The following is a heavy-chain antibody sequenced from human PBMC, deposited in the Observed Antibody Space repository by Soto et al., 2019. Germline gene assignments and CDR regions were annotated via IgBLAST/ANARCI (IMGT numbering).Heavy chain of an antibody. CDR3: FKDGHWLTTSLSGNWFLP. J-gene: IGHJ5*02. CDR1: GFTFSTYW. CDR2: INSDASHT. D-gene: IGHD2-2*01. Sequence: EVQLVESGGGLVQPGGSLRLSCAASGFTFSTYWMHWIRQVPGKGLEWVSRINSDASHTYYADAVKGRFTISRDNAKNNQDLEINSLRAENTAVYYSFKDGHWLTTSLSGNWFLPWGQGTLVSVSS. V-gene: IGHV3-74*01.